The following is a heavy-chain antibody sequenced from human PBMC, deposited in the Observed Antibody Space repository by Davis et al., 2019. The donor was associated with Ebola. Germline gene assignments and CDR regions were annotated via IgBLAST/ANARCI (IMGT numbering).Heavy chain of an antibody. CDR1: GFTFSSYA. V-gene: IGHV3-30-3*01. CDR3: ARDLLVVVPAAIASYYYYYYGMDV. Sequence: SLNLSCAASGFTFSSYAMHWVRQAPGKRLEWVAVISYDGSNKYYADSVKGRFTISRDNSKNTLYLQMNSLRAEDTAVYYCARDLLVVVPAAIASYYYYYYGMDVWGQGTTVTVSS. J-gene: IGHJ6*02. CDR2: ISYDGSNK. D-gene: IGHD2-2*01.